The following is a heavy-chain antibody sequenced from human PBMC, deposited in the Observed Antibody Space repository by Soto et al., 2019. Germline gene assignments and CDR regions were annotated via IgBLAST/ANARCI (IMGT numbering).Heavy chain of an antibody. D-gene: IGHD6-19*01. CDR2: TYYRSKWYT. Sequence: SQTLSLTCAISGDSVSSKSAGWNWIRQSPSRGLEWLGMTYYRSKWYTEYAVSVKGRITIKPDTSKNQFSLQLNSVTPEDTALYYCARAGQWLFDYWGQGTLVTVSS. J-gene: IGHJ4*02. CDR3: ARAGQWLFDY. CDR1: GDSVSSKSAG. V-gene: IGHV6-1*01.